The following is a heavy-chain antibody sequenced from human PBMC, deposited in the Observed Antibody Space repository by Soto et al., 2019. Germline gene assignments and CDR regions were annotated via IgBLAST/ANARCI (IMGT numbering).Heavy chain of an antibody. J-gene: IGHJ6*02. Sequence: SVKVSCKASGGTFGSNAITWVRQAPGQGLEWMGNIIPIFGTTNNAQKFQGRVTMTTDTSTSTAYMELRSLRSDDTAVYYCARALGYSGYAGMDVWGQGTTVTVS. CDR2: IIPIFGTT. CDR3: ARALGYSGYAGMDV. V-gene: IGHV1-69*05. D-gene: IGHD5-12*01. CDR1: GGTFGSNA.